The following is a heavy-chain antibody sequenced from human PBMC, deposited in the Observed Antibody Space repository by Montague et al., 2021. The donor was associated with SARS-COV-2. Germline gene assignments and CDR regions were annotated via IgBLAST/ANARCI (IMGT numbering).Heavy chain of an antibody. CDR1: GGAINGGDFY. J-gene: IGHJ4*02. Sequence: TLSLTCTVYGGAINGGDFYWSWLRQPAGKGLVWIGRVYVTGSNRSSPSFESRVTMSIDTAKVQLSLKLSSVTAADTGVYYWVGDAYNPLDGNWGQGTLVAVSS. V-gene: IGHV4-61*02. D-gene: IGHD2-21*01. CDR3: VGDAYNPLDGN. CDR2: VYVTGSN.